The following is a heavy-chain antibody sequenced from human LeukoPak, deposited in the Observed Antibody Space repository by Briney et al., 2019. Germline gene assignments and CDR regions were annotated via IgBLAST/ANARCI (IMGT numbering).Heavy chain of an antibody. CDR2: VYYNGLT. J-gene: IGHJ4*02. CDR3: TRERSTVTFDY. Sequence: SETLSLTCTVSGASISPHYWTWIRQAPGRGLEWIGYVYYNGLTSYNASLRSRLILSVDTSRNQVSLKLTSVTAADTAVYYCTRERSTVTFDYWGQGTLVTVSS. V-gene: IGHV4-59*11. CDR1: GASISPHY. D-gene: IGHD4-17*01.